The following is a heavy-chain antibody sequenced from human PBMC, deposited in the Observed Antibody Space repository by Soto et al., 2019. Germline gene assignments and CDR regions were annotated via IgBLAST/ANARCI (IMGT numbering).Heavy chain of an antibody. V-gene: IGHV3-11*01. CDR3: ARYRTTVAHFDY. CDR1: GFTFSDYY. J-gene: IGHJ4*02. D-gene: IGHD4-17*01. Sequence: GGSLRLSCAASGFTFSDYYMRWIRQAPGKGLEWVSYISSSGSTIYYADSVKGRFTISRDNAKNSLCLQMNSLRAEDTAVYYCARYRTTVAHFDYWGQGTLVTVSS. CDR2: ISSSGSTI.